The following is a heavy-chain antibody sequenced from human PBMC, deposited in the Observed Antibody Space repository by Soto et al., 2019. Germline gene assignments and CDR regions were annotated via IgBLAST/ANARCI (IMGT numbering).Heavy chain of an antibody. CDR1: GYTFTSYA. CDR2: INAGNGNT. D-gene: IGHD6-13*01. Sequence: QVQLVQSGAEEKKPGASVKGSCKASGYTFTSYAMHWVRQAPGQRLEWMGWINAGNGNTKYSQKFQGRVTITRDTSASTAYMELGSLRSEDTAVYYCARVLAAGTRGDDYWGQGTLVTVSS. CDR3: ARVLAAGTRGDDY. J-gene: IGHJ4*02. V-gene: IGHV1-3*05.